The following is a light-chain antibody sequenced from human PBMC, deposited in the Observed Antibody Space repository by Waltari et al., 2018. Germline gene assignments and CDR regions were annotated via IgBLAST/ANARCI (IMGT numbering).Light chain of an antibody. CDR1: RDLVHTDGKTY. Sequence: DVVMTQSPLSLPVTLVQPASISCTSSRDLVHTDGKTYLNWFQQRPGQSPRRLIYKVYNRDSGVPDRFSGSGSGTVFTLKITRVEAEDVGTYYCMQATHWPRTFGRGTKVEIK. J-gene: IGKJ1*01. CDR2: KVY. V-gene: IGKV2-30*02. CDR3: MQATHWPRT.